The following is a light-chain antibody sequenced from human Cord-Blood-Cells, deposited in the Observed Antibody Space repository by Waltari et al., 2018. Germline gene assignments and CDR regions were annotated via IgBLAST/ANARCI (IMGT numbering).Light chain of an antibody. Sequence: VVMTQSPLSLPVTLGQPASISCRSSQSLVYSDGNTSLNWFQQRPGQSPRRLIYKVSNRDSGVPDRFSGSGSGTDFTLKISRVEAEDVGVYYCMQGTHWPITFGQGTRLEIK. J-gene: IGKJ5*01. CDR3: MQGTHWPIT. CDR1: QSLVYSDGNTS. V-gene: IGKV2-30*01. CDR2: KVS.